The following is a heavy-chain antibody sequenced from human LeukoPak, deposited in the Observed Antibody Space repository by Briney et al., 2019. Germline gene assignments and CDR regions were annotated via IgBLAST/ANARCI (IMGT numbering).Heavy chain of an antibody. Sequence: PSGTLSLTCAVSGGSISSSNWWSWVRQPPGKGLEWIGEIYHSGSTNYNPSLKSRVTISVDKSKNQSSLKLSSVTAADTAVYYCARGEPYCSSTSCYIYYYYYYGMDVWGQGTTVTVSS. CDR1: GGSISSSNW. CDR2: IYHSGST. D-gene: IGHD2-2*02. CDR3: ARGEPYCSSTSCYIYYYYYYGMDV. J-gene: IGHJ6*02. V-gene: IGHV4-4*02.